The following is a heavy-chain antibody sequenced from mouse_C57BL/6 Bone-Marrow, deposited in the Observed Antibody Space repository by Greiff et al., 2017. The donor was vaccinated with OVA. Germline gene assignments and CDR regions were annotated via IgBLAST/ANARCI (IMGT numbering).Heavy chain of an antibody. V-gene: IGHV6-3*01. CDR2: IRLKSDNYAT. Sequence: EVKVEESGGGLVQPGGSMKLSCVASGFTFSNYWMNWVRQSPEQGLEWVAQIRLKSDNYATHYAESVKGRFTISRDDSKSSVYLQMNNLRAEDTGIYYCTFITTGYFDYWGQGTTLTVSS. CDR1: GFTFSNYW. CDR3: TFITTGYFDY. D-gene: IGHD1-1*01. J-gene: IGHJ2*01.